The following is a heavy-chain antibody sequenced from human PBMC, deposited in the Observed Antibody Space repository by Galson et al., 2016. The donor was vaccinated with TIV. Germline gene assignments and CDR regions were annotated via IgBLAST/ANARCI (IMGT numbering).Heavy chain of an antibody. CDR2: IYESGTT. J-gene: IGHJ6*02. D-gene: IGHD4-17*01. CDR3: VREGSTVTMHHYFGMDV. Sequence: PPGKGLQWIGSIYESGTTYYNPSLKRRLTMSVDTSKNQFSLKLSSVTAADTAVYYCVREGSTVTMHHYFGMDVWGQGTSVTVSS. V-gene: IGHV4-38-2*02.